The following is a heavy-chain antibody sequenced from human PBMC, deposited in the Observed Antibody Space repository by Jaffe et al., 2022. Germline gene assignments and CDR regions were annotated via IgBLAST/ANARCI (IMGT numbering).Heavy chain of an antibody. J-gene: IGHJ6*03. CDR3: ARHRRLVVRTWYYYYYMDV. CDR2: IYPGDSDT. CDR1: GYSFTSYW. V-gene: IGHV5-51*01. Sequence: EVQLVQSGAEVKKPGESLKISCKGSGYSFTSYWIGWVRQMPGKGLEWMGIIYPGDSDTRYSPSFQGQVTISADKSISTAYLQWSSLKASDTAMYYCARHRRLVVRTWYYYYYMDVWGKGTTVTVSS. D-gene: IGHD6-19*01.